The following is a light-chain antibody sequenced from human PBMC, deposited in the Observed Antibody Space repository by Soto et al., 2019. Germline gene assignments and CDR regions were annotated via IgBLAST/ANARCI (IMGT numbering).Light chain of an antibody. V-gene: IGLV2-14*01. CDR3: SSYTGSSTLVV. Sequence: QSVLTQPASVSGSPGQSITISCTGTSSDVGGYNYVSWYQQHPGKAPKLMIYDVSDRPSGVSNRFSGSKSGNTASLPISRIQAEDEADYYCSSYTGSSTLVVFGGGTKLTVL. J-gene: IGLJ2*01. CDR1: SSDVGGYNY. CDR2: DVS.